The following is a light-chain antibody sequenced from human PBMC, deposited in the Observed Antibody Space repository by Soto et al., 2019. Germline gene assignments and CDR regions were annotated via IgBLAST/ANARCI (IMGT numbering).Light chain of an antibody. CDR2: DAS. J-gene: IGKJ5*01. CDR3: QQYRNLPLT. V-gene: IGKV1-33*01. Sequence: DLQMTQSPSSLSASVGDRVTITCQATQDISNYLNWYQQKPGKAPKLLIYDASNLQTGVPSRFSGGASGTDFTLSISSLQPEDIATYYCQQYRNLPLTFGQGTRLEIK. CDR1: QDISNY.